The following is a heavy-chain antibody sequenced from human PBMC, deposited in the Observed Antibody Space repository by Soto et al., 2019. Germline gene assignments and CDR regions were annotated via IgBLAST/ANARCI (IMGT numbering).Heavy chain of an antibody. CDR3: APVGTPATRLYYFDF. D-gene: IGHD5-12*01. J-gene: IGHJ4*02. CDR2: ISYSGST. Sequence: QVQLQESGPGLVKPPQTLSLTCTVSGGSISSGNYYWSWIRQPPGKGLEWIGFISYSGSTYYDRSLKSRSTISIDTSKKQFPLNLRFVPAEDTAVYYCAPVGTPATRLYYFDFWGQGTLVTVSS. CDR1: GGSISSGNYY. V-gene: IGHV4-30-4*01.